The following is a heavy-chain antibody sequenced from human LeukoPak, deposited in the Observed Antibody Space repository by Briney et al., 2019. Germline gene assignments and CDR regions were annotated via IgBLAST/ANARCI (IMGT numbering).Heavy chain of an antibody. D-gene: IGHD3-16*01. CDR3: ARRGTGSHGWDP. CDR2: IYPGDSDT. CDR1: GNSFVGSW. V-gene: IGHV5-51*01. Sequence: GESLKISCKGSGNSFVGSWIGWVRQMPGKGLEWMGMIYPGDSDTRYSPSLQGQVTISADKSITTAYLQWNSLKASDTAIYYCARRGTGSHGWDPRGQGTLVTVSS. J-gene: IGHJ5*01.